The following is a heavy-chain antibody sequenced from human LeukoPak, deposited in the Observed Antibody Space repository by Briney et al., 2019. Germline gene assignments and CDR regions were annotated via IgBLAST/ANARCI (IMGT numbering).Heavy chain of an antibody. D-gene: IGHD2-15*01. J-gene: IGHJ3*02. CDR3: AREDMWAFDM. Sequence: GGSLRLSCAASGFIFSHYWMSWVRQAPGKGVEWVANIKPDGTEKYYVDSVKGRFTISRDNAKNSLYLLMDSLRAEDTAVYYCAREDMWAFDMWGQGTMVTVSS. CDR1: GFIFSHYW. V-gene: IGHV3-7*01. CDR2: IKPDGTEK.